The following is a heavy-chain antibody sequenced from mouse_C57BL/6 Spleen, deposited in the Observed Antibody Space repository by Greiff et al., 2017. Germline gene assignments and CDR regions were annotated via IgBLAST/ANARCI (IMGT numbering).Heavy chain of an antibody. D-gene: IGHD4-1*01. CDR3: ASHDLGTPIDY. V-gene: IGHV1-26*01. J-gene: IGHJ2*01. CDR2: INPNNGGT. Sequence: EVQLQQSGPELVKPGASVKISCKASGYTFTDSYMNWVKQRHGKSLEWIGDINPNNGGTSYNQKFKGKGTLTVDKSSSTAYMELRSLTSEDSAVYYCASHDLGTPIDYWGQGTTLTVSS. CDR1: GYTFTDSY.